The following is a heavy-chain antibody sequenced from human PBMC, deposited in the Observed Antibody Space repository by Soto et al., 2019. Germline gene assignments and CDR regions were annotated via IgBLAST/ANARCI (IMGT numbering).Heavy chain of an antibody. CDR3: ARQDGQTTVTTIRVWFDP. J-gene: IGHJ5*02. V-gene: IGHV4-39*01. D-gene: IGHD4-17*01. CDR2: MHSGGSA. Sequence: LPETLSLTCSVSGGSISSGTYFWGWIRQPPGKGLEWIGSMHSGGSAYYNPSLKSRVTISVDTSKNQFSLRLSSVTAADTAVYYCARQDGQTTVTTIRVWFDPWGQGTLVTVSS. CDR1: GGSISSGTYF.